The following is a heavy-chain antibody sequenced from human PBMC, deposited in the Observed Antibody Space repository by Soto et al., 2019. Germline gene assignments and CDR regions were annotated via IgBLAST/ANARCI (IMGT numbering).Heavy chain of an antibody. J-gene: IGHJ4*02. Sequence: QVQLQESGPGLVKPSETLSLTCTVSGGSISSYYWRWIRQPPGKGLEWIGYIYYSGSTNYNPSLRSXSTISVATSNNQSSLKPSSVTAAAAAEYYCARGMIPPLPLDYWGQGTLVTVSS. CDR3: ARGMIPPLPLDY. D-gene: IGHD3-22*01. CDR2: IYYSGST. V-gene: IGHV4-59*01. CDR1: GGSISSYY.